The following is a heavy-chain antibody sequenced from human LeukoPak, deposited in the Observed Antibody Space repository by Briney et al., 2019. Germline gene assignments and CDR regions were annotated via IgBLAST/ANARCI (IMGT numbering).Heavy chain of an antibody. D-gene: IGHD3-10*01. CDR2: ISSSSTTI. CDR3: ARGGGSGLAY. CDR1: GFSFSISS. J-gene: IGHJ4*02. V-gene: IGHV3-48*02. Sequence: GGSLRLSCAASGFSFSISSMNWVRQAPGKGLEWVSFISSSSTTIYYVDSVEGRFTISRDNAKNSLYLQMNSLRDEDTAVYYCARGGGSGLAYWGQGTLVTVSS.